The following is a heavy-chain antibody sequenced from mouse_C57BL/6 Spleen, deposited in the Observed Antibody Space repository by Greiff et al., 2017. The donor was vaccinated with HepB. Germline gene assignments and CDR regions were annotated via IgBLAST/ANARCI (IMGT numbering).Heavy chain of an antibody. V-gene: IGHV1-52*01. CDR3: ARGPGFYAMDY. D-gene: IGHD3-3*01. J-gene: IGHJ4*01. Sequence: VQLQQPGAELVRPGSSVKLSCKASGYTFTSYWMHWVKQRPIQGLEWIGNIDPSDSETHYNQKFKDKATLTVDKSSSTAYMQLSSLTSEDSAVYYCARGPGFYAMDYWGQGTSVTVSS. CDR1: GYTFTSYW. CDR2: IDPSDSET.